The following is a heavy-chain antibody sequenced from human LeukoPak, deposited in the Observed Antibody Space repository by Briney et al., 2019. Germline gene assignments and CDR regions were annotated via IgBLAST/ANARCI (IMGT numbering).Heavy chain of an antibody. J-gene: IGHJ6*02. CDR3: ATGSAIGLWFGEVGMYGMDV. V-gene: IGHV1-24*01. CDR2: FDPEDGET. D-gene: IGHD3-10*01. Sequence: GASVKVSCKVSGYTLTELSMHWVRQAPGKGLEWMGGFDPEDGETIYAQKFQGRVTMTEDTSTDTAYMELSSLRSEDTAVYYCATGSAIGLWFGEVGMYGMDVWGQGTTVTVSS. CDR1: GYTLTELS.